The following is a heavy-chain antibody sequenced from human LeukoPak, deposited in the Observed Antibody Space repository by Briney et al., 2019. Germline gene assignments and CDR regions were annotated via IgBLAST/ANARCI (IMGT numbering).Heavy chain of an antibody. CDR2: IYYSGSI. J-gene: IGHJ4*02. D-gene: IGHD5-18*01. CDR1: GDSISSGGYY. V-gene: IGHV4-31*03. CDR3: ARLSVGGYSYGSYYFDY. Sequence: SETLSLTCTVSGDSISSGGYYWSWIRQHPGKGLEWIGYIYYSGSIYNNPSLKSRVTISVDTSKNQFSLKLSSVTAADTAIYYCARLSVGGYSYGSYYFDYWGQGALVTVSS.